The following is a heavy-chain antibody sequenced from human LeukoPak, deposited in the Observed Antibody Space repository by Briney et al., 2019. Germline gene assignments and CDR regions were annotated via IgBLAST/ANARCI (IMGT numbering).Heavy chain of an antibody. CDR2: IYHSGST. CDR3: ARSKRGYLDY. D-gene: IGHD3-22*01. Sequence: TLSPTCAVSGGSISSGGYSWSWIRQPPGRGLEWIGYIYHSGSTYYNPSLKSRVTISVDRSKNQFSLKLSSVTAADTAVYYCARSKRGYLDYWGQGTLVTVSS. J-gene: IGHJ4*02. CDR1: GGSISSGGYS. V-gene: IGHV4-30-2*01.